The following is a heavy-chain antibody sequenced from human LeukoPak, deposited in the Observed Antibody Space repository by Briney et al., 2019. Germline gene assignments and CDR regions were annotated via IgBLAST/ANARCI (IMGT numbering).Heavy chain of an antibody. V-gene: IGHV3-7*01. Sequence: GGSLRLSCAASGFTFSSYAMSWVRQAPGKGLEWVANIKQDGSEKYYVDSVKGRFTISRDNAKNSLYLQMNSLRADDTAVYYCATSDCSGGSCYSVGGYWGQGTLVTVSS. CDR3: ATSDCSGGSCYSVGGY. CDR1: GFTFSSYA. J-gene: IGHJ4*02. CDR2: IKQDGSEK. D-gene: IGHD2-15*01.